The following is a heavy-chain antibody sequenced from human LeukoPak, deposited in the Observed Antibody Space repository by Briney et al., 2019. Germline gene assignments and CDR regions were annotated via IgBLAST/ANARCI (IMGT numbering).Heavy chain of an antibody. CDR2: ISAYNGNT. CDR3: ARVPPIAVAGIDY. J-gene: IGHJ4*02. V-gene: IGHV1-18*01. D-gene: IGHD6-19*01. Sequence: ASVKVSCKASGYTFTSYGISWVRQAPGQGLEWMGWISAYNGNTNYAQKLQGRVTMTTDKSTSTAYMELSSLRSEDTAVYYCARVPPIAVAGIDYWGQGTLVTVSS. CDR1: GYTFTSYG.